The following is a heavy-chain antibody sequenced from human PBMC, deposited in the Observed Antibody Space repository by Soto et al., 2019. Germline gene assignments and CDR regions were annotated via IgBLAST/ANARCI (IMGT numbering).Heavy chain of an antibody. V-gene: IGHV4-59*01. J-gene: IGHJ4*02. CDR2: IHYSGTT. CDR1: GTSISSYY. Sequence: SETLSLTCTVSGTSISSYYWSWIRQPPGKGLEWIANIHYSGTTNYNPSLASRVTISVDTSKNQLSLKMTSVTAADRAIYFCARYNSYDIDYWGRGTLVTVSS. CDR3: ARYNSYDIDY. D-gene: IGHD1-1*01.